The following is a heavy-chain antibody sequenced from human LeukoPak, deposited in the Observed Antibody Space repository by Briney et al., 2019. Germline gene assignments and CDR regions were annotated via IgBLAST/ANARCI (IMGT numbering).Heavy chain of an antibody. CDR2: ISYDVSNK. CDR3: ARAVADGYFDY. D-gene: IGHD6-19*01. CDR1: GFTFSSHG. J-gene: IGHJ4*02. Sequence: PGGSLRLSCAASGFTFSSHGMHWVRQAPGKGLEWVAVISYDVSNKYYADSVKGRFTISRDNSKNTLYLQMNSLRAEDTAVYYCARAVADGYFDYWGQGTLVTVSS. V-gene: IGHV3-30*19.